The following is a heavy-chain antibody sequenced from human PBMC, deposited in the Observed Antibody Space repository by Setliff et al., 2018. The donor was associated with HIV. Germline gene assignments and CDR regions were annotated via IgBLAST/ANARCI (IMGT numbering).Heavy chain of an antibody. V-gene: IGHV1-69*05. CDR2: IIPMYGVT. D-gene: IGHD2-15*01. CDR3: APPYCSGGNCWSSASLPPAGWFDP. CDR1: GGTFSSYV. J-gene: IGHJ5*02. Sequence: SVKVSCKASGGTFSSYVISWVRQAPGQGPEWMGGIIPMYGVTNYAQKFQGRVTITTDESTSTAYMELSSLRSEDTAVYYCAPPYCSGGNCWSSASLPPAGWFDPWGQGTPVTVSS.